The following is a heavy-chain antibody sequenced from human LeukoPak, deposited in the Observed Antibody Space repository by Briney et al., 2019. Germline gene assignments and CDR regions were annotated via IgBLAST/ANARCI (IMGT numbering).Heavy chain of an antibody. V-gene: IGHV1-18*01. CDR2: ISAYNGNT. D-gene: IGHD3-22*01. CDR1: GYTFTNYG. J-gene: IGHJ4*02. Sequence: ASVKVSCKASGYTFTNYGISWVRQAPGQGLEWMGWISAYNGNTNYAQKLQGRVTMTTDTSTSTAYMELRSLRSDDTAVYYCARSYYYDSSGYPRHFDYWGQGTLVTVSS. CDR3: ARSYYYDSSGYPRHFDY.